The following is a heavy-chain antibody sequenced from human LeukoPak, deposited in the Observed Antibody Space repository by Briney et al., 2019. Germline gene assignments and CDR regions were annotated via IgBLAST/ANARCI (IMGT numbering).Heavy chain of an antibody. Sequence: SETLSLTCTVSGGSISVSSYYWGWIRQPPGKGLEWIATIHYRGSTYYNPSLKSRVTISVDTSKNQFSLKLSSVTAADTAVYYCARHDGYYDSSGYYYAYYFTTGAREPWSPSPQ. V-gene: IGHV4-39*01. D-gene: IGHD3-22*01. CDR2: IHYRGST. J-gene: IGHJ4*02. CDR3: ARHDGYYDSSGYYYAYYFTT. CDR1: GGSISVSSYY.